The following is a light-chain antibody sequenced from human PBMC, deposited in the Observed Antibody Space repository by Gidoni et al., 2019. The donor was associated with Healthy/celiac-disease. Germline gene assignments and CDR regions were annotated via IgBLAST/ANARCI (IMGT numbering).Light chain of an antibody. Sequence: DIKMTQSPSSLSASVGARVTITCQASQDISNYLNWYQQKPGKAPKLLIYDASNLETGVPSRFSGSGSGTDVTFTISSLQPEDIATYYCQQYDNLPPYTFGQGTKLEIK. CDR1: QDISNY. CDR3: QQYDNLPPYT. CDR2: DAS. J-gene: IGKJ2*01. V-gene: IGKV1-33*01.